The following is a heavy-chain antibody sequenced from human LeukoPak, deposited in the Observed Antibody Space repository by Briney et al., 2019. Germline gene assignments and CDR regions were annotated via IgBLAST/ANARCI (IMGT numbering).Heavy chain of an antibody. CDR2: ISWNSGSI. D-gene: IGHD3-10*01. Sequence: GRSLRLSCAASGFTFDDYAMHWVRQAPGKGLEWVSGISWNSGSIGYADSVKGRFTISRDNAKNTLYLQMNSLRAEDTAVYFCGYGSGNYSDYWGQGTLVTVSS. CDR1: GFTFDDYA. V-gene: IGHV3-9*01. CDR3: GYGSGNYSDY. J-gene: IGHJ4*02.